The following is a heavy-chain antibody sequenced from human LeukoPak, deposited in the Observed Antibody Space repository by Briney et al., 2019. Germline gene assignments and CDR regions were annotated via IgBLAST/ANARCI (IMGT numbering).Heavy chain of an antibody. V-gene: IGHV3-48*01. D-gene: IGHD3-22*01. J-gene: IGHJ4*02. CDR1: GFTFSSFS. CDR2: ISSSFSSSSRTI. CDR3: AKDHYYYDRKNPPTSDY. Sequence: GGSLRLSCAASGFTFSSFSMNWVRQAPGKGLEWISYISSSFSSSSRTIYYADSVKGRFTISRDNSKNTLYLQMNSLRAEDTAVYYCAKDHYYYDRKNPPTSDYWGQGTLVTVSS.